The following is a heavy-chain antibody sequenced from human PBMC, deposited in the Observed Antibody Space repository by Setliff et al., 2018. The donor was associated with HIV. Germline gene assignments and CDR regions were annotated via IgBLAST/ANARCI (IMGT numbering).Heavy chain of an antibody. CDR2: IYHYGSP. D-gene: IGHD5-12*01. CDR3: ARMYSASDN. CDR1: GGSISSYF. J-gene: IGHJ4*02. V-gene: IGHV4-59*01. Sequence: PSETLSLTCTVSGGSISSYFWTWIRQSPEKGLEWIGYIYHYGSPNYNPSLQSRVTLSVDTSKNQFSLTLTSVTAADTAMYYCARMYSASDNWGQGTLVTVSS.